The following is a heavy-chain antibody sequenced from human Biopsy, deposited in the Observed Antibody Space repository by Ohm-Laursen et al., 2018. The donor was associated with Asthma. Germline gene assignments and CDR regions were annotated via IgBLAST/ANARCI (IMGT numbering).Heavy chain of an antibody. Sequence: SVKVSCNTSGYTFNSAGITWVQQAPGQGLEWMGWISVYNGNTKVAQKLQDRVTMITDTSTSTAYMELRSLRSDDTAVYFCARAVDYSRYYGIDVWGQGTTVTVS. CDR1: GYTFNSAG. J-gene: IGHJ6*02. V-gene: IGHV1-18*01. CDR3: ARAVDYSRYYGIDV. D-gene: IGHD3-10*01. CDR2: ISVYNGNT.